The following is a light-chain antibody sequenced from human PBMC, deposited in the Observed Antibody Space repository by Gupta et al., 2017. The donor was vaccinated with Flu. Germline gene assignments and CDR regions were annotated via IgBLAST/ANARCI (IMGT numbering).Light chain of an antibody. CDR3: QQYTVSPLT. CDR1: QSVSGRR. Sequence: EIVLTQSPGTLSLSPGERATLSCRASQSVSGRRLAWYQQKPGQAPRLIIHGASNRAAGIPERFSGSGSGTDFTLIISRVEPEDFAVYYCQQYTVSPLTFGQGTKLEIK. CDR2: GAS. J-gene: IGKJ2*01. V-gene: IGKV3-20*01.